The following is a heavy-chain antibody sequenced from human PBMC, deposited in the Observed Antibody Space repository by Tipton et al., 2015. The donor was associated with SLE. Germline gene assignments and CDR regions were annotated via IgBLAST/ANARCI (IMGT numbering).Heavy chain of an antibody. J-gene: IGHJ4*02. Sequence: SLRFSCAASGFTVSSNYMSWVRQAPGKGLEWVSSISSSSSYIHHADSVKGRFTISRDSAKNSLFLQMNSLRAEDTAVYYCARDRGYSGYDPPGYFDYWGQGTLVTVSS. CDR3: ARDRGYSGYDPPGYFDY. V-gene: IGHV3-21*01. D-gene: IGHD5-12*01. CDR2: ISSSSSYI. CDR1: GFTVSSNY.